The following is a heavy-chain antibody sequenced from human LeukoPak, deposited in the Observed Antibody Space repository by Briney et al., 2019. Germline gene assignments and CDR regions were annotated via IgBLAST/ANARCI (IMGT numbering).Heavy chain of an antibody. CDR3: TRALVGVGTLDWFDP. D-gene: IGHD1-26*01. J-gene: IGHJ5*02. CDR1: GGSISRYY. CDR2: VYNTGIT. V-gene: IGHV4-59*12. Sequence: PSETLSLTCTVSGGSISRYYWSWIRQTPGKGLEGIGYVYNTGITKYNPSLKSRVIISLDTSKNQFSLKMSSVTAADTAVYYCTRALVGVGTLDWFDPWGPGTLVTVSS.